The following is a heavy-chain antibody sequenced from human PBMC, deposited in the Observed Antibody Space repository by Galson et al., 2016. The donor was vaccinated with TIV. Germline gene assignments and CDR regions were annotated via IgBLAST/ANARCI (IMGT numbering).Heavy chain of an antibody. CDR3: AKAPGYSGYSYGYFDS. Sequence: QSGAEVKKPGESLKISCKGSGYSFTNYWIGWVRQMPGKGLEWMGIIYPGNGDTRDSPSFQGQVTIAVDKSISTAYLQWSTLKASDTAMYYCAKAPGYSGYSYGYFDSWGKGTLVTVSS. V-gene: IGHV5-51*03. CDR1: GYSFTNYW. D-gene: IGHD5-18*01. CDR2: IYPGNGDT. J-gene: IGHJ4*02.